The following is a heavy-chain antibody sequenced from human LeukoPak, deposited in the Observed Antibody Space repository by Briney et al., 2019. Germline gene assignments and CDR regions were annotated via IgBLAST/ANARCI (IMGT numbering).Heavy chain of an antibody. Sequence: NPSETLSLTCTVSGGSISSQYWSWIRQPPGKGLEWIGYIYTSGSTTHNPSLKSRVTISVDTSKNQFSLKLTSVTAADTAVYYCARHDATQNDFDYWGQGTLVTVSS. CDR1: GGSISSQY. J-gene: IGHJ4*02. CDR2: IYTSGST. CDR3: ARHDATQNDFDY. D-gene: IGHD4/OR15-4a*01. V-gene: IGHV4-4*09.